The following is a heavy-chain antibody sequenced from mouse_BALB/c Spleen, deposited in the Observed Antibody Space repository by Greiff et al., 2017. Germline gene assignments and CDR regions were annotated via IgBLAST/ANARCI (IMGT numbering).Heavy chain of an antibody. D-gene: IGHD2-3*01. CDR3: AREGDGYYWFAY. CDR2: INPSTGYT. V-gene: IGHV1-7*01. Sequence: VKLMESGAELAKPGASVKMSCKASGYTFTSYWMHWVKQRPGQGLEWIGYINPSTGYTEYNQKFKDKATLTADKSSSTAYMQLSSLTSEDSAVYYCAREGDGYYWFAYWGQGTLVTVSA. J-gene: IGHJ3*01. CDR1: GYTFTSYW.